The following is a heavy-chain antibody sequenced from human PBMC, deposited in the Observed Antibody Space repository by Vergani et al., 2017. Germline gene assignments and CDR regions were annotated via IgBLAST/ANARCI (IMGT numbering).Heavy chain of an antibody. Sequence: QVQLQQWGAGLLKPSETLSLTCSVYGGSFSDCYWSWIRQPPGKGLGWIAEINHSGSTKYNPSLKSRVTIPVDTTKNQFSLKLSSVTAADTAVYYCARLSRASRKSVPVGRWLGMDPWGQGTLVTVS. V-gene: IGHV4-34*01. CDR3: ARLSRASRKSVPVGRWLGMDP. D-gene: IGHD5-24*01. J-gene: IGHJ5*02. CDR2: INHSGST. CDR1: GGSFSDCY.